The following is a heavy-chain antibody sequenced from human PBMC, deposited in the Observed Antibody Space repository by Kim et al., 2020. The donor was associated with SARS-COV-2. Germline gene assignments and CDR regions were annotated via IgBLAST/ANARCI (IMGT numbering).Heavy chain of an antibody. CDR1: GFSFSTYG. Sequence: GGSLRLSCAASGFSFSTYGIHWVRQAPGKGLEWAAAISYDGSDKYYADSVKGRFTISRDNSKNTLYLQMNSLRPEDTAVYYCAKGVVVVTSYFHHWGQGTLVTVSS. CDR3: AKGVVVVTSYFHH. J-gene: IGHJ1*01. V-gene: IGHV3-30*18. CDR2: ISYDGSDK. D-gene: IGHD2-21*02.